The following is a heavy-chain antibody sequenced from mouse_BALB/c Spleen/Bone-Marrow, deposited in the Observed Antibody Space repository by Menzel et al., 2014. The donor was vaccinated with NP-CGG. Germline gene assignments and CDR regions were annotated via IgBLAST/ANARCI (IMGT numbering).Heavy chain of an antibody. CDR2: IYPGSGNT. CDR3: AKGGYGSSYVRYYAMDY. J-gene: IGHJ4*01. D-gene: IGHD1-1*01. CDR1: GYTLTDYY. V-gene: IGHV1-77*01. Sequence: VQLQQSGAELARPGASVKLSCKASGYTLTDYYINWVKQRTGQGLEWIGEIYPGSGNTYYNEKFKGKATLTADKSSSTAYMQLSSLTSEDSAVYFCAKGGYGSSYVRYYAMDYWGQGTSVTVS.